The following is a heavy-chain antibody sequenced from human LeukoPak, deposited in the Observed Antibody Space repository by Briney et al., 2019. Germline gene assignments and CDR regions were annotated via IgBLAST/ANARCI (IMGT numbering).Heavy chain of an antibody. J-gene: IGHJ6*02. V-gene: IGHV4-59*01. CDR1: GGSISSYY. CDR3: ARTVVSGAMVHYYGMDV. Sequence: SETLSLTCTVSGGSISSYYWSWIRQPPGKGLEWIGYIYYSGSTNYNPSLKSRVTISVDTSKNQFSLKLSSVTAADTAVYYCARTVVSGAMVHYYGMDVWGQGTTVTVSS. D-gene: IGHD3-10*01. CDR2: IYYSGST.